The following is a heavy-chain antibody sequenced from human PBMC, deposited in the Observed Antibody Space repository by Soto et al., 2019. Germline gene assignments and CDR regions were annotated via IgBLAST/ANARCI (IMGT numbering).Heavy chain of an antibody. D-gene: IGHD2-15*01. J-gene: IGHJ4*02. CDR3: ARDVAAAAPPGAFLG. CDR2: IWYDGSNK. V-gene: IGHV3-33*01. CDR1: GFTFSSYG. Sequence: QVQLVESGGGVVQPGRSLRLSCAASGFTFSSYGMHWVRQAPGKGLEWVAGIWYDGSNKYYADSVKGRFTISRDNSKNTMYLRMNSLSAEDTAEYYCARDVAAAAPPGAFLGWGQGTLVTVSS.